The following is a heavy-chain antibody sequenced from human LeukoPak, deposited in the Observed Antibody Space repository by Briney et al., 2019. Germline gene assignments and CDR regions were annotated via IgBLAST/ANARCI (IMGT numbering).Heavy chain of an antibody. J-gene: IGHJ4*02. D-gene: IGHD2-21*02. V-gene: IGHV4-39*01. CDR2: IYYSGST. CDR3: TRQTARGSQHFDY. CDR1: GGSISSSSYY. Sequence: SSETLSLTCTVSGGSISSSSYYWGWIRQPPGKGLEWIGSIYYSGSTYYNPSLKSRVTISVDTSKNQFSLKLSSVTAADTAVYYCTRQTARGSQHFDYWGQGTLVTVSS.